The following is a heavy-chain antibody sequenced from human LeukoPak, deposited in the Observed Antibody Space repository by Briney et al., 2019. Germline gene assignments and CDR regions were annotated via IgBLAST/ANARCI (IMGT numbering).Heavy chain of an antibody. CDR2: IYYSGST. V-gene: IGHV4-39*01. CDR3: ARLTDGDYFSI. Sequence: SETLSLTCTVSGGSISSSSYYWGWIRQPPGKGLEWIGSIYYSGSTYYNPSLKSRVTISVDTSKNQFSLKLSSVTAEDTAVYYCARLTDGDYFSIWGQGTMVTVSS. J-gene: IGHJ3*02. D-gene: IGHD4-17*01. CDR1: GGSISSSSYY.